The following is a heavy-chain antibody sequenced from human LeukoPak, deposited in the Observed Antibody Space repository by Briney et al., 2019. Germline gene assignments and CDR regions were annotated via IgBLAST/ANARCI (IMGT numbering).Heavy chain of an antibody. V-gene: IGHV4-34*01. J-gene: IGHJ3*02. CDR1: GGSFSGYY. CDR2: INHSGST. D-gene: IGHD6-13*01. CDR3: ARGRGIAAAADDAFDI. Sequence: SETLSVTCAVYGGSFSGYYWSWIRQPPGKGLEWIGEINHSGSTNYNPSLKSRVTISVDTSKNQFSLKLSSVTAADTAVYYCARGRGIAAAADDAFDIWGQGTMVTVSS.